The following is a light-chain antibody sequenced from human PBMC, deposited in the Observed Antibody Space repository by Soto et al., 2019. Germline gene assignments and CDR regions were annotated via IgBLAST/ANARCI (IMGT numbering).Light chain of an antibody. J-gene: IGLJ1*01. CDR2: DVS. CDR3: SSYTSATTYV. CDR1: SSDVGAYNY. V-gene: IGLV2-14*01. Sequence: QSVLTQPASVSGSPGQSITISCTGTSSDVGAYNYDSWYQQYPGEAPKVIIYDVSHRPAGVSNRFSGSKSGNTASLTISGLQTKDEADYYCSSYTSATTYVFGTGPKVTVL.